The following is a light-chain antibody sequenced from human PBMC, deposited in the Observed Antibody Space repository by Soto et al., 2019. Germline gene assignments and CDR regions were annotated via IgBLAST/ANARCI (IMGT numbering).Light chain of an antibody. J-gene: IGKJ4*01. CDR1: QSIYRW. Sequence: DIQMTQSPSTLAASVGDRVTITCRASQSIYRWLAWYQQKAGKAPKLLIYDASSLETWVPSRFSGSGSGTEFTLTISSLQPDDFATYYCQQTSTTPQTFGGGTKVEIK. V-gene: IGKV1-5*01. CDR2: DAS. CDR3: QQTSTTPQT.